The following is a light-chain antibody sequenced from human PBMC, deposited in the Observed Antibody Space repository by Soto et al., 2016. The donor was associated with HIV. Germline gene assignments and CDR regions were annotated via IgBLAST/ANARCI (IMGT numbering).Light chain of an antibody. J-gene: IGLJ2*01. CDR3: QSADSSYSFVV. CDR1: ALPKQY. V-gene: IGLV3-25*03. Sequence: SYELTQAPSVPVSPGQTARITCSGDALPKQYAYWYQKKPGQAPVLVIYKDSERPSEIPERFSGSSSGTTVTLTISGVQAEDEADYFCQSADSSYSFVVFGGRTADR. CDR2: KDS.